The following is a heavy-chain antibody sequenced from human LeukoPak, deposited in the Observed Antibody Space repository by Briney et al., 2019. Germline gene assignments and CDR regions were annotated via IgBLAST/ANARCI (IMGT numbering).Heavy chain of an antibody. CDR1: GYTFTSYG. V-gene: IGHV1-18*01. D-gene: IGHD3-9*01. CDR3: ARGPYDILTGYYRGYFDY. J-gene: IGHJ4*02. Sequence: ASVKVSCKASGYTFTSYGISWVRQAPGQGLEWMGWISAYNGNTNYAQKLQGRVTMTTDTSTSTAYMELRSLRSDDTAVYYCARGPYDILTGYYRGYFDYWGQGTLVTVSS. CDR2: ISAYNGNT.